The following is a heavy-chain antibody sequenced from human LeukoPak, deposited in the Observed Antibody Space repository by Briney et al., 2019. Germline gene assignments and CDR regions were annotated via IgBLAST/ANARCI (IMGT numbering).Heavy chain of an antibody. J-gene: IGHJ4*02. CDR1: GFTFDDYA. V-gene: IGHV3-23*01. CDR2: ISGSGGST. CDR3: AKIHDSSGYPADY. D-gene: IGHD3-22*01. Sequence: GGSLRLSCAASGFTFDDYAMHWVRQAPGKGLEWVSAISGSGGSTYYADSVKGRSTISRDNSKNTLYLQMNSLRAEDTAVYYCAKIHDSSGYPADYWGQGTLVTVSS.